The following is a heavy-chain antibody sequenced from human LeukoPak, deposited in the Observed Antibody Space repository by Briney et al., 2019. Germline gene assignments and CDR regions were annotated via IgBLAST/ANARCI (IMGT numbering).Heavy chain of an antibody. V-gene: IGHV3-30-3*01. CDR1: GFTFSTYA. J-gene: IGHJ4*02. CDR3: ARTYGSGSHPIDY. CDR2: ISYDGSNK. D-gene: IGHD3-10*01. Sequence: GGSLRLSCAASGFTFSTYAMHWVRQAPGKGLEWVAVISYDGSNKYYADSVKGRLTISRDNSENTLYLQMNSLRAEDTAVYYCARTYGSGSHPIDYWGQGTLVTVSS.